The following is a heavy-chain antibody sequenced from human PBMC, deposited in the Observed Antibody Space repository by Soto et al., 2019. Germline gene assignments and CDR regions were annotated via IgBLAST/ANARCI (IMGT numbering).Heavy chain of an antibody. J-gene: IGHJ4*02. CDR3: AREGGGYCSGGSCQVDY. CDR1: GGSISSSSYY. Sequence: PSETLYLTCTVSGGSISSSSYYWVRLRQPPGKGLEWIGRIYYRGNTYYNPSLKSRVTISVDTSKNQFSLKLSSVTAADTAVYYCAREGGGYCSGGSCQVDYWGQGTLVTVSS. V-gene: IGHV4-39*02. D-gene: IGHD2-15*01. CDR2: IYYRGNT.